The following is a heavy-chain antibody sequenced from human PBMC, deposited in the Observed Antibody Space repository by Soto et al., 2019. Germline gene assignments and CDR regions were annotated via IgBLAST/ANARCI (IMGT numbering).Heavy chain of an antibody. D-gene: IGHD6-13*01. V-gene: IGHV1-69*02. J-gene: IGHJ6*03. CDR3: ARCPIAAAANYYYYYYYMDV. CDR1: GGTFSSYT. Sequence: ASVKVSCKASGGTFSSYTISWVRQAPGQGLEWMGRIIPILGIANYAQKFQGRVTITADKSTSTAYMELSSLRSEDTAVYYCARCPIAAAANYYYYYYYMDVWGKGTTVTVSS. CDR2: IIPILGIA.